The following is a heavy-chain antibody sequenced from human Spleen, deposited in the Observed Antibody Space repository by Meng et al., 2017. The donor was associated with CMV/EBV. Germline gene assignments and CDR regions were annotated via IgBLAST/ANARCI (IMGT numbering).Heavy chain of an antibody. D-gene: IGHD2-2*01. J-gene: IGHJ5*02. CDR3: ARDWGRYCSSTSCYGNWFDP. Sequence: LRLSCTVSGGSISSYYWSWIRQTTGKGLEWIGYIYYSGSSNYNPSLKSRVTISVDTSKSQFSLNLSSVTAADTAVYYCARDWGRYCSSTSCYGNWFDPWGQGTLVTVSS. CDR1: GGSISSYY. V-gene: IGHV4-59*01. CDR2: IYYSGSS.